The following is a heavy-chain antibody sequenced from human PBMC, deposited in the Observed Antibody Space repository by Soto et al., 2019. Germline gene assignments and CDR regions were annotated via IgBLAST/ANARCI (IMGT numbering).Heavy chain of an antibody. CDR2: LYGSGGGI. CDR1: GFTFGGYA. Sequence: GGSLRLSCAASGFTFGGYALIWIRQVPGKGLEWVSGLYGSGGGIHYADSVKGRFTISRDNSAYSVYLQMNDLRVEDSAVYYCAKDAVSLDGVWLAHDWGQGTVVTVS. CDR3: AKDAVSLDGVWLAHD. D-gene: IGHD5-12*01. V-gene: IGHV3-23*01. J-gene: IGHJ4*02.